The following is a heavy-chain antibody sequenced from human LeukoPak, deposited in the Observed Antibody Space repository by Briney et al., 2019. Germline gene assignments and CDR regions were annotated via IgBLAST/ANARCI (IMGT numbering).Heavy chain of an antibody. CDR3: ARVLSYYDSSGFPSY. V-gene: IGHV1-46*01. CDR1: GYTLTELS. J-gene: IGHJ4*02. Sequence: GASVKVSCKVSGYTLTELSMHWVRQAPGQGLEWMGMINPSGGSTSYAQKFQGRVTMTRDTSTSTVYMELSSLRSEDTAVYYCARVLSYYDSSGFPSYWGQGTLVTVSS. D-gene: IGHD3-22*01. CDR2: INPSGGST.